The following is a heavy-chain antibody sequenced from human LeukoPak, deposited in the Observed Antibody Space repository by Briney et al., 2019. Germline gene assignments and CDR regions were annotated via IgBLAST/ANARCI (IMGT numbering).Heavy chain of an antibody. V-gene: IGHV4-39*07. CDR2: IYYSGST. CDR1: GGSISSSSYY. CDR3: ARGQSWSGYPFFDY. D-gene: IGHD3-3*01. J-gene: IGHJ4*02. Sequence: SETLSLTCTVSGGSISSSSYYWGWIRQPPGKGLEWIGSIYYSGSTYYNPSLKSRVTISVDTSKNQFSLKLSSVTAADTAVYYCARGQSWSGYPFFDYWGQGTLVTVSS.